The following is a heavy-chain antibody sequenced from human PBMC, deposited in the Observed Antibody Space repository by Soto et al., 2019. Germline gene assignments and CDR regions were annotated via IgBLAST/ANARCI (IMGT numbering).Heavy chain of an antibody. CDR2: IYSGGST. CDR3: ARASPVWYSSSYYFDY. Sequence: GGSLRLSCAASGFTVSSNYMSWVRQAPGKGLEWVSVIYSGGSTYYADSVKGRFTISRHNSKNTLYLQMNSLRAEDTAVYYCARASPVWYSSSYYFDYWGQGTLVTVSS. D-gene: IGHD6-6*01. J-gene: IGHJ4*02. V-gene: IGHV3-53*04. CDR1: GFTVSSNY.